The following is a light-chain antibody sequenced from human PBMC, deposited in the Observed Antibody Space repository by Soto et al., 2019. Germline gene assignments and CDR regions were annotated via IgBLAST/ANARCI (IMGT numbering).Light chain of an antibody. V-gene: IGKV3-20*01. CDR3: QQYGSSPGT. CDR2: NAF. CDR1: QSVSSSY. J-gene: IGKJ4*01. Sequence: EIVLTQSPGTLSLSPGERATLSCRASQSVSSSYLAWYQQKPGQAPRLLIYNAFNRATGIPDRFSGSGSGTDFTITISRLEPEDFAVYYCQQYGSSPGTFGGGTKVEIK.